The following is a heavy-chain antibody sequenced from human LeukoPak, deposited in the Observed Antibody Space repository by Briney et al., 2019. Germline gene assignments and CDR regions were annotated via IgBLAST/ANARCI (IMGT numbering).Heavy chain of an antibody. D-gene: IGHD5-18*01. Sequence: SETLSLTCTVSGGSINSYYWSWIRQPPGKGLEWIGYIYYSGSTNYNPSLKSRVTISVDKSKNQFSLKLSSVTAADTAVYYCARYTAMVPNWFDPWGQGTLVTVSS. CDR2: IYYSGST. V-gene: IGHV4-59*12. CDR1: GGSINSYY. J-gene: IGHJ5*02. CDR3: ARYTAMVPNWFDP.